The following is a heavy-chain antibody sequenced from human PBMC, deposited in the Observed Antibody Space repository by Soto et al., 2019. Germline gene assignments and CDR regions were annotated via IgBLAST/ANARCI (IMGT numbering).Heavy chain of an antibody. V-gene: IGHV3-23*01. CDR1: GFAFTTYA. CDR2: ITNSGGST. D-gene: IGHD5-18*01. Sequence: EVQLLESGGDLVQPGGSLRLSCAASGFAFTTYAMTWVRQSPGKGLEWVSCITNSGGSTYFADSVKGRFTISRDNSKSTLYLQMSSLSAEDTAVYYYARGGPRDGYRDLDYWGPGTQVTVSS. CDR3: ARGGPRDGYRDLDY. J-gene: IGHJ4*02.